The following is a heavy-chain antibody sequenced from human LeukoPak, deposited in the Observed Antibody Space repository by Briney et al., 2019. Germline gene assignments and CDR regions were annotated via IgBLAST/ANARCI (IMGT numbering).Heavy chain of an antibody. V-gene: IGHV4-4*07. CDR1: GGSISSYY. CDR2: MHTSGAT. CDR3: ARDRANNWSQDWFDP. D-gene: IGHD1-1*01. J-gene: IGHJ5*02. Sequence: PSETLSLTCTVSGGSISSYYWSWIRQPAGKGLERIGRMHTSGATDYNPSLKSRVTMSLDTSKNQFSLKLSSVTAADTAVYYCARDRANNWSQDWFDPWGQGTLVTVSS.